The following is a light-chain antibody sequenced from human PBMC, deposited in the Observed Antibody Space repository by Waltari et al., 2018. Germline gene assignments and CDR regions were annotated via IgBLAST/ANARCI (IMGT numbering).Light chain of an antibody. Sequence: DIQMTQSPSSLSASVGDTVTISCRASQTIDVYLNWYQQQLGKAPNLLIYAASTLLIGVPSRFSGFGSETEFTLTITGLQPEDFATYYCQQSLDSPYTFGQGTRLEI. V-gene: IGKV1-39*01. CDR1: QTIDVY. CDR2: AAS. CDR3: QQSLDSPYT. J-gene: IGKJ2*01.